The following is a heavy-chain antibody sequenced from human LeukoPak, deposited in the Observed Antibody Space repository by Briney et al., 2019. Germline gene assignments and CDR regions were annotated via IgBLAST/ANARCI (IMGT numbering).Heavy chain of an antibody. D-gene: IGHD3-3*01. CDR1: GGSISSYY. J-gene: IGHJ4*02. Sequence: SETLSLTCTVSGGSISSYYWSWIQQPPGKGLEWIGYIYYSGSTNYNPSLKSRATISVDTSKNQFSLKLSSVTAADTAVYYCARARTYDFWSGSFDYWGQGTLVTVSS. CDR2: IYYSGST. V-gene: IGHV4-59*01. CDR3: ARARTYDFWSGSFDY.